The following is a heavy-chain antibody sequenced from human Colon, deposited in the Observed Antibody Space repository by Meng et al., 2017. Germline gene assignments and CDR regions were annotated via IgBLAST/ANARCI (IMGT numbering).Heavy chain of an antibody. CDR1: GYTFPSYG. CDR2: ISAYNGNT. Sequence: QVQLGQSGAEVEKAGASVKASCKASGYTFPSYGISWVRQAPGQGLEWMGWISAYNGNTNYAQKLQGRVTMTTDTSTSTAYMELRSLRSDDMAVYYCARRSYYYDSSGYYYLGHWGQGTLVTVSS. D-gene: IGHD3-22*01. CDR3: ARRSYYYDSSGYYYLGH. V-gene: IGHV1-18*03. J-gene: IGHJ4*02.